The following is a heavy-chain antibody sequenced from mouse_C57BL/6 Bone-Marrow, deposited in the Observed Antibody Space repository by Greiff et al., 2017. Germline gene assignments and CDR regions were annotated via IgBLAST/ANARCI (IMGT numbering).Heavy chain of an antibody. CDR3: ARDRTVVPHFDV. V-gene: IGHV3-6*01. CDR1: GYSITSGYY. Sequence: EVQLQESGPGLVKPSQSLSLTCSVTGYSITSGYYWNWIRQFPGNKLEWMGYISYDGSNNYNPSLKNRISITRDTSKNQFFLKLNSVTTEDTATYYCARDRTVVPHFDVWGTGTTVTVSS. J-gene: IGHJ1*03. CDR2: ISYDGSN. D-gene: IGHD1-1*01.